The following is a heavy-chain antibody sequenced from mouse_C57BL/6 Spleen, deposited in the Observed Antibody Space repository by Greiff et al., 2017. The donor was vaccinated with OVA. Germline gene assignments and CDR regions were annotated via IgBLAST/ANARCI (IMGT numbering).Heavy chain of an antibody. CDR1: GYTFTSYW. CDR2: IDPSDSYT. Sequence: VQLQQPGAELVRPGTSVKLSCKASGYTFTSYWMHWVKQRPGQGLEWIGVIDPSDSYTNYNQKFKGKATLTVDTSSSTAYMQLSSLTSEDSAVYYCARWATTVGGYFDVWGTGTTVTVSS. D-gene: IGHD1-1*01. V-gene: IGHV1-59*01. J-gene: IGHJ1*03. CDR3: ARWATTVGGYFDV.